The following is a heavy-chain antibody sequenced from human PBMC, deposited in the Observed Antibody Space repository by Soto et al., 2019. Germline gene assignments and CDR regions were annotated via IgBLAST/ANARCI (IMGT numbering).Heavy chain of an antibody. J-gene: IGHJ6*02. CDR3: TRDADTAMGSYYGMDV. V-gene: IGHV4-31*03. D-gene: IGHD5-18*01. Sequence: QVQLQESGPGLVKPSQTLSLTCTVSGGSISSGGYYWSWIRQHPGKGLEWIGYIYYSGSTYYNPSLKSRVTISVDTSKNQFSLKLSSVTAADTAVYYCTRDADTAMGSYYGMDVCGQGTTVTVSS. CDR1: GGSISSGGYY. CDR2: IYYSGST.